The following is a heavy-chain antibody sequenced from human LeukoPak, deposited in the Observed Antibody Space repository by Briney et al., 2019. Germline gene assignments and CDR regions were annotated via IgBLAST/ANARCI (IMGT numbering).Heavy chain of an antibody. D-gene: IGHD3-22*01. CDR1: GGSISSGGYY. Sequence: SETLSLTCTVSGGSISSGGYYWSWIRQHPGRGLEWIGYIYYSGSTYYNPSLKSRVTISVDTSKNQFSLKLSSVTAADTAVYYCARVSKWLYDYWGQGTLVTVSS. V-gene: IGHV4-31*03. CDR3: ARVSKWLYDY. J-gene: IGHJ4*02. CDR2: IYYSGST.